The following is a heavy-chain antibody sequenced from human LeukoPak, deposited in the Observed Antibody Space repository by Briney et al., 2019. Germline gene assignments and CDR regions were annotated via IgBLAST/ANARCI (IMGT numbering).Heavy chain of an antibody. J-gene: IGHJ4*02. V-gene: IGHV3-74*01. CDR1: GFTFSSYW. CDR3: ARDDYGGSSRALDY. D-gene: IGHD4/OR15-4a*01. CDR2: INSDGSRP. Sequence: GGSLRLSCAASGFTFSSYWMHWVRHAPGKGLVWVSRINSDGSRPSYADSVKGRFTISRDNAKNTLYLQMNSLRTEDTAVYYCARDDYGGSSRALDYWGQGTLVTVSS.